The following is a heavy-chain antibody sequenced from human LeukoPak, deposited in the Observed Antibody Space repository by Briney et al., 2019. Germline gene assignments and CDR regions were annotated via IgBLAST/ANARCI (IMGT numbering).Heavy chain of an antibody. J-gene: IGHJ4*02. CDR1: GGSINNHY. Sequence: SETLSLTCTVSGGSINNHYWSWIRQPPGKGLEWIGSIFYSGSTDSNPSFKGRVTISVDASKNQFSLKLSSVTAADTAMYFCARHYDSSAYWYYFGYWGQGTLVTVSS. V-gene: IGHV4-59*08. CDR2: IFYSGST. D-gene: IGHD3-22*01. CDR3: ARHYDSSAYWYYFGY.